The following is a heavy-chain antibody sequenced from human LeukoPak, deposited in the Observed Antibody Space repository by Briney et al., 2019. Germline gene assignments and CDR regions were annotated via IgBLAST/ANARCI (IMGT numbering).Heavy chain of an antibody. CDR2: TNPSGGST. D-gene: IGHD3-10*01. J-gene: IGHJ3*02. V-gene: IGHV1-46*01. CDR1: GYTFTSYY. CDR3: ARDLYGGFGPKRASDI. Sequence: ASVKVSCKASGYTFTSYYMHWVRQAPGQGLEWMGLTNPSGGSTSYAQKFQGKVTMTRDTSTSTVYMELSSLRSEDTAVYYCARDLYGGFGPKRASDIWGQGTMVTVSS.